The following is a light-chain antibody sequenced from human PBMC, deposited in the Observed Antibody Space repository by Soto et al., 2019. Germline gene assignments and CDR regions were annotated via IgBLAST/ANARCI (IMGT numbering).Light chain of an antibody. CDR1: KLGDKY. V-gene: IGLV3-1*01. CDR2: QDN. J-gene: IGLJ2*01. Sequence: SYELTQPPSVSVSPGQTASITCSGDKLGDKYACWYQQKPGQSPVLVIYQDNKRPSGIPERFSGSNSGNTATLTISGTHTMDEADYYCQAWDSNIPVVFGGGTKVTVL. CDR3: QAWDSNIPVV.